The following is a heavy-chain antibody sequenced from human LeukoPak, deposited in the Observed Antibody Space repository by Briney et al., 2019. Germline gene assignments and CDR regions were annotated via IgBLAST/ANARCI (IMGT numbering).Heavy chain of an antibody. Sequence: ASVKVSCKASGYTFTSYYMHWVRQATGQGLEWMGWMNPNSGDTGYAQTFLGRVTLTRDTSISTAYMELSSLRSEDTAVYYCARGPDYDLLTGYPDYYYYSMDVWGKGTTVTVSS. CDR1: GYTFTSYY. D-gene: IGHD3-9*01. V-gene: IGHV1-8*02. CDR2: MNPNSGDT. CDR3: ARGPDYDLLTGYPDYYYYSMDV. J-gene: IGHJ6*03.